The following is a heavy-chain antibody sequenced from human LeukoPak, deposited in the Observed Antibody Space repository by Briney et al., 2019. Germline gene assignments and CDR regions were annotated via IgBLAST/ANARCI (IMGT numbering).Heavy chain of an antibody. CDR2: IYYSGST. V-gene: IGHV4-30-4*01. D-gene: IGHD1-1*01. CDR3: ARETGTTRVRLDY. Sequence: SETLSLTCTVSGGSISSGDYYWSWIRQPPGKGLEWIGYIYYSGSTYYNPSLKSRVTISVDTSKNQFSLKLSSVTAADTAVYYCARETGTTRVRLDYWGQGTLVTVSS. J-gene: IGHJ4*02. CDR1: GGSISSGDYY.